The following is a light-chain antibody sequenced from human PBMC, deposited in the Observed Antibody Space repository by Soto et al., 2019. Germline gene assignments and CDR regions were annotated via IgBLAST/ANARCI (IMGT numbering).Light chain of an antibody. CDR2: GAS. Sequence: DIVFTQSPCTLYLSPGERATLSCRASQSVSSGYLAWYQQRPGQAPRLLFYGASTRATGLPARFSGTGSGTEFTLTINSLQAEDSAVYYCQQYYNWPRTFGQGTRLEI. CDR1: QSVSSGY. J-gene: IGKJ5*01. CDR3: QQYYNWPRT. V-gene: IGKV3-15*01.